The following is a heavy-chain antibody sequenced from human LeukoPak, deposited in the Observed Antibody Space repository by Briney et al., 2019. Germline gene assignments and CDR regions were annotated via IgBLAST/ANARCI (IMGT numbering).Heavy chain of an antibody. V-gene: IGHV7-4-1*02. J-gene: IGHJ5*02. CDR1: GYTFTSYA. D-gene: IGHD3-16*01. CDR3: ARDVAAMTRLFYDYRKLEWNRFDP. Sequence: ASVKVSCKASGYTFTSYAMNWVRQAPGQGLEWMGWINTNTGNPTYAQGFTGRFVFSLDTSVSTAYLQISSLKAEDTAVYYCARDVAAMTRLFYDYRKLEWNRFDPWGQGTLVTVSS. CDR2: INTNTGNP.